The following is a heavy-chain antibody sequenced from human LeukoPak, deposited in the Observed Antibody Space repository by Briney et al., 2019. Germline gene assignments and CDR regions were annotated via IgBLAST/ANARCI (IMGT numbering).Heavy chain of an antibody. V-gene: IGHV3-21*01. D-gene: IGHD1-1*01. Sequence: GGSLTPASAASGFRFSRHSIDCVRQAPMKGLEWVSSIGSDGRYIYYADSVQGRFTISRDNAKNLMYLQMNSLTAEDTAVYYCARKMKTGDSVGSFDIW. CDR3: ARKMKTGDSVGSFDI. CDR1: GFRFSRHS. CDR2: IGSDGRYI. J-gene: IGHJ3*02.